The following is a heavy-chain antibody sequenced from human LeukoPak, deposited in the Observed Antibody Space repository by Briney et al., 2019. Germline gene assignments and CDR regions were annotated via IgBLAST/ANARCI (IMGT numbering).Heavy chain of an antibody. J-gene: IGHJ4*02. Sequence: SGTLSLTCAVYGGSFTNYFWSWVRQSPGKGLEWIGEVADYGSVNYNPSLQSRVTISLDTSKNHFSLKVSSMTAADTAVYYCARRRVTVIVVSTFDSWGQGTLVTVSS. D-gene: IGHD3-22*01. CDR3: ARRRVTVIVVSTFDS. CDR2: VADYGSV. CDR1: GGSFTNYF. V-gene: IGHV4-34*01.